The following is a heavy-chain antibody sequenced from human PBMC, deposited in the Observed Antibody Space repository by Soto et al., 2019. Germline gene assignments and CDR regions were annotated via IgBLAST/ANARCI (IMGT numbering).Heavy chain of an antibody. J-gene: IGHJ6*03. CDR3: ARHVGVYYYYIDV. Sequence: QLQLQESGPGLVKPSETLSLTCTVSGGSVSSGSYYWGWIRQPPGKGLEWIGSIYYSGNTYYNPSLKSRVTISIDTSKNQFSLKLSSVTAADSAMYYCARHVGVYYYYIDVWRKGTTVTVSS. V-gene: IGHV4-39*01. D-gene: IGHD2-2*01. CDR1: GGSVSSGSYY. CDR2: IYYSGNT.